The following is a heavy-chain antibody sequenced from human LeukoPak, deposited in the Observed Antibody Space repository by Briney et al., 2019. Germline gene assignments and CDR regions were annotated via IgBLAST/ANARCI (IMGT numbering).Heavy chain of an antibody. CDR2: ISDSGNT. J-gene: IGHJ5*02. CDR1: GGSISSRSYY. Sequence: PSETLSLTCTVSGGSISSRSYYWGWIRQPPGKGLEWIGKISDSGNTYYSPSLRSRVTISIDTSKNQFSLNLSSVTAADTAVYYCARSPLTGNYGDWFDPWGQGTLVIVPS. CDR3: ARSPLTGNYGDWFDP. V-gene: IGHV4-39*01. D-gene: IGHD3-9*01.